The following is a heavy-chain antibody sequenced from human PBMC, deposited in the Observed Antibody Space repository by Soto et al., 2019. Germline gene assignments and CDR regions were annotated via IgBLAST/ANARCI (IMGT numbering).Heavy chain of an antibody. CDR2: ISSSSSYM. V-gene: IGHV3-21*01. J-gene: IGHJ1*01. CDR3: ARDYPRLLPHLTSGYFQH. Sequence: DVQLVESGGGLVKPGGSLRLSCAASGFTFSAYGMNWVRQAPGKGLEWVAYISSSSSYMYYADSVKGRFTVSRDNAEKSLYLEMNSLRGDDTAVYYCARDYPRLLPHLTSGYFQHWGQGTLVTVSS. D-gene: IGHD1-26*01. CDR1: GFTFSAYG.